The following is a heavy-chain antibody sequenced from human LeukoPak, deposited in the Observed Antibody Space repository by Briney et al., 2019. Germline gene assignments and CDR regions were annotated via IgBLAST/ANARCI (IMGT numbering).Heavy chain of an antibody. Sequence: PGGSLRLSCAASGFTLSNAWMSWVRPAPGKGLDWVGRIKSKTDGGTTDYAAPVKGRFTISRDDSKNTPYLQMNSLKTEDTAVYYCTTDTSSTTGTAYYYHHYGMDVWGKGTTVTVSS. CDR1: GFTLSNAW. V-gene: IGHV3-15*01. CDR3: TTDTSSTTGTAYYYHHYGMDV. CDR2: IKSKTDGGTT. J-gene: IGHJ6*04. D-gene: IGHD1-1*01.